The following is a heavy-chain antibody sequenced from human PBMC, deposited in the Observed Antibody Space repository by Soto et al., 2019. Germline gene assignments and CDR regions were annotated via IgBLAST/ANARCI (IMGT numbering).Heavy chain of an antibody. CDR3: ARGSYDFWSGDYGTDV. CDR2: ISAYNGNT. Sequence: ASVKVSCKASGYTFTSYGISWVRQAPGQGLEWMGWISAYNGNTNYAQKLQGRVTMTTDTSTSTAYMELRSLRSDDTAVYYCARGSYDFWSGDYGTDVWGQGTTVTVSS. J-gene: IGHJ6*02. D-gene: IGHD3-3*01. V-gene: IGHV1-18*01. CDR1: GYTFTSYG.